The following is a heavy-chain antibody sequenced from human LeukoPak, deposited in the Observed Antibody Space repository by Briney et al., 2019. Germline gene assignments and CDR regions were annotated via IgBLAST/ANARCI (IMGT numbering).Heavy chain of an antibody. CDR2: ISAYSGDT. CDR3: ARPGTSYGDYGWYFDL. J-gene: IGHJ2*01. CDR1: GYSFSGYA. D-gene: IGHD4-17*01. Sequence: GASVKVSCKASGYSFSGYAISWVRQAPGQGLEWMGRISAYSGDTKYAQNFQGRLTMTTDTSTSTAYIELRSLRSDDTAVYFCARPGTSYGDYGWYFDLWGRGTLVTVSS. V-gene: IGHV1-18*04.